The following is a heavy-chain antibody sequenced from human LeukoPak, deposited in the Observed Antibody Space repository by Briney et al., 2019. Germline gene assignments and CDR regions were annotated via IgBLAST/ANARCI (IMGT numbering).Heavy chain of an antibody. V-gene: IGHV3-53*04. CDR2: IYSGGST. J-gene: IGHJ4*02. CDR3: ARETKYGGYSYGFLDY. CDR1: GFTVSNNY. Sequence: GGSLRLSCAASGFTVSNNYMNWVRQAPGKGLEWVSVIYSGGSTYYADSVKGRFTISRHNSNNTLYLQMNSLRDEDTAVYYCARETKYGGYSYGFLDYWGQGTPITVSS. D-gene: IGHD5-18*01.